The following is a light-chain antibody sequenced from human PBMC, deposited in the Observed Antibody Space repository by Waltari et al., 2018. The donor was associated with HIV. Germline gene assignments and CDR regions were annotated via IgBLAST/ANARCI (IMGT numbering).Light chain of an antibody. V-gene: IGKV1-9*01. CDR3: QQHNVYPLT. Sequence: DILLTQSPSFLSASVGDRVTISCRASQGIRNYLAWYQQRPGRAPKLLIFSASTLQDGVPSRFSASGSGTQFTLTINSLQPEDFATYYCQQHNVYPLTFGPGT. J-gene: IGKJ3*01. CDR2: SAS. CDR1: QGIRNY.